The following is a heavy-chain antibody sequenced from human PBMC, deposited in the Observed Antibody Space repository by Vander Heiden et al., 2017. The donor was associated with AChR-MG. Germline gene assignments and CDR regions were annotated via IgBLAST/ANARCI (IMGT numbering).Heavy chain of an antibody. J-gene: IGHJ1*01. CDR1: GYTFTYYG. V-gene: IGHV1-18*01. CDR2: ISGDGRV. CDR3: ARDRGFGPWLETTMPRDA. D-gene: IGHD2-2*01. Sequence: QVQLVQSGGEVKKPGASVKVSCQASGYTFTYYGVTWVRQVPGQGLEWMGWISGDGRVMYAQKFQGRVRLTTDTSTKTAYMELNSLTFDETAVYFCARDRGFGPWLETTMPRDAWGQGTRVTVSA.